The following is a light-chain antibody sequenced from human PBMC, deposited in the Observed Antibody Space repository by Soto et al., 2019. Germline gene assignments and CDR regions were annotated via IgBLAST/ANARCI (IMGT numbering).Light chain of an antibody. V-gene: IGKV3-20*01. J-gene: IGKJ2*01. CDR1: QSVSSTY. CDR2: GAS. Sequence: EIVLPQSPGPLSLSPGERATLSCRARQSVSSTYLAWYQQKPGQAPRLLIYGASRGAAGIPDRFSGSGSGTDFTLTISRLEPEDFAVYFCQQYGRSPMFTFGQGTKLEVK. CDR3: QQYGRSPMFT.